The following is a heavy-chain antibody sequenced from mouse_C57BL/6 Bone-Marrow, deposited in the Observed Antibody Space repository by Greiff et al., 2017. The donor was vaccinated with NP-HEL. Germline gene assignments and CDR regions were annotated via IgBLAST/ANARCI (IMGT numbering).Heavy chain of an antibody. D-gene: IGHD1-1*01. J-gene: IGHJ2*01. Sequence: QVQLKESGPELVKPGASVKISCKASGYSFTSYYIHWVKQRPGQGLEWIGWIYPGSGNTKYNEKFKGKATLTADTSSSTAYMQLSSLTSEDSAVYYCARLREVPYFDYWGQGTTLTVSS. CDR3: ARLREVPYFDY. CDR2: IYPGSGNT. CDR1: GYSFTSYY. V-gene: IGHV1-66*01.